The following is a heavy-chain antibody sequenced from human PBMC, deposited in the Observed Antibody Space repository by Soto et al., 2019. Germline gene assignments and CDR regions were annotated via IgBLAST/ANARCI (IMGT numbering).Heavy chain of an antibody. CDR2: ITASGFM. V-gene: IGHV3-21*02. CDR3: EADLTWTQLWPGTRFDP. CDR1: GFTFGNYN. J-gene: IGHJ5*02. D-gene: IGHD5-18*01. Sequence: EVQLVESGGDLVKPGGSLRLSCAASGFTFGNYNMNWVRQAPGKGLEWVSSITASGFMYYADSAKGRFTISRDNTKKSLCLQMNSLRVGDTAVYYWEADLTWTQLWPGTRFDPWGQGTVVIVSP.